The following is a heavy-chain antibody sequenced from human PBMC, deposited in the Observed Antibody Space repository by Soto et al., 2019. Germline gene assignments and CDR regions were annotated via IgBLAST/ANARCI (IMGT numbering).Heavy chain of an antibody. CDR2: IIPIFGTA. J-gene: IGHJ4*02. Sequence: QVQLVQSGAEVKKPGSSVKVSCKASGGTFSSYAISWVRQAPGQGLEWMGGIIPIFGTANYAQKFQGRVTITADESTSTAYMELSSLRSEDTAVYYRAREGVYGVVTPFSGSIPGTIDYLGQGTLVTVSS. V-gene: IGHV1-69*12. CDR1: GGTFSSYA. CDR3: AREGVYGVVTPFSGSIPGTIDY. D-gene: IGHD3-3*01.